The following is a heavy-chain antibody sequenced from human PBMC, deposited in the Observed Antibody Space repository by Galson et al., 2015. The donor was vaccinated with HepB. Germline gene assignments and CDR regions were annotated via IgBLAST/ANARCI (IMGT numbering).Heavy chain of an antibody. V-gene: IGHV1-69*02. Sequence: SVKVSCKASGGTFSSYTISWVRQAPGQGLEWMGRIIPILGIANYAQKFQGRVTITADKSTSTAYMELSSLRSEDTAVYYCARSGCSSTSCYGGFDYWGQGTLVTVSS. D-gene: IGHD2-2*01. J-gene: IGHJ4*02. CDR3: ARSGCSSTSCYGGFDY. CDR1: GGTFSSYT. CDR2: IIPILGIA.